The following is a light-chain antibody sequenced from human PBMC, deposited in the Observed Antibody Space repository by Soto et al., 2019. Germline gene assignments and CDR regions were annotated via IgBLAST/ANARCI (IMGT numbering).Light chain of an antibody. J-gene: IGKJ1*01. CDR2: GAS. Sequence: ENVLTQSPGTLSLSPGERATLSCRASQSVSSNSLAWYQQQPGQAPRLLIYGASSRASGIPDRFSGSGSGTEFTLTISSLQSEDFAVYYCQQYNNWWTFGQGTKVDI. CDR1: QSVSSN. CDR3: QQYNNWWT. V-gene: IGKV3D-15*01.